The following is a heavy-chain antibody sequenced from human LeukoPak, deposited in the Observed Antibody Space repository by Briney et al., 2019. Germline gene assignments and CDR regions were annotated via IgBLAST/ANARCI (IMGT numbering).Heavy chain of an antibody. J-gene: IGHJ5*02. CDR2: IYYSGST. V-gene: IGHV4-39*01. CDR1: GGSISSSSYY. Sequence: PSETLSLTCTVSGGSISSSSYYWGWIRQPPGKGLEWIGSIYYSGSTYYNPSLKSRVTISVDTSKNQFSLKLSSVTAADTAVYYCARATRIQLWHRFDPWGQGTLVTVSS. D-gene: IGHD5-18*01. CDR3: ARATRIQLWHRFDP.